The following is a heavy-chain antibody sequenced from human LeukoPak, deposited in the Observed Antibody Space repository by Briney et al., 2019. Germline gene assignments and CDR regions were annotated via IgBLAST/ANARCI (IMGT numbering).Heavy chain of an antibody. CDR2: IMEDGSDK. CDR1: GFTLSSYG. J-gene: IGHJ6*02. D-gene: IGHD3-3*01. Sequence: GRCLRPSCAAAGFTLSSYGISWVRQAPGKGLEWVAYIMEDGSDKYCVDSVKGRFTISRDHVKNSLYLQINSLRAEHTAVYYCPRDRGRTIFGVIISYGMDVWGQGTTVTVSS. V-gene: IGHV3-7*01. CDR3: PRDRGRTIFGVIISYGMDV.